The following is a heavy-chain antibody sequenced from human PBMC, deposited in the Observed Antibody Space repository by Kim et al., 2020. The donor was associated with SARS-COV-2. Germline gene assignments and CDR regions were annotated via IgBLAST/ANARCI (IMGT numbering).Heavy chain of an antibody. Sequence: ASVKVSCKASGYTFTGYYVHWVRQAPGQGLEWMGRINPNSGGTDYAQKFQGRVTMTRDTSISTAYMELSSLSSDDTAVYYCARPISTIRVAATGFDSWGLGTLVTVSS. CDR2: INPNSGGT. CDR3: ARPISTIRVAATGFDS. J-gene: IGHJ4*02. CDR1: GYTFTGYY. D-gene: IGHD6-19*01. V-gene: IGHV1-2*06.